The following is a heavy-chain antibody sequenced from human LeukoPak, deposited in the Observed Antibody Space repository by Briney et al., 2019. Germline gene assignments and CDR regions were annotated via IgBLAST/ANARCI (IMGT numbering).Heavy chain of an antibody. Sequence: GGSLRLSCAASGFTFSSYAMSWVRQAPGKGLEWVSSISSSGGNTYYADSVKGRFTISRDNSKNTLYLQMNSLRTEDTAVYYCARHRGPSLHSSGYFDYWGQGTLVTVSS. CDR1: GFTFSSYA. CDR2: ISSSGGNT. J-gene: IGHJ4*02. CDR3: ARHRGPSLHSSGYFDY. D-gene: IGHD3-22*01. V-gene: IGHV3-23*01.